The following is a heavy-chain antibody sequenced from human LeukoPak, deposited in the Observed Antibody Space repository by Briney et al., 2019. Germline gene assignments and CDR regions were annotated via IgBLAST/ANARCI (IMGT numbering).Heavy chain of an antibody. J-gene: IGHJ6*02. CDR3: ARDSGYEEPNYYYGMDV. CDR1: GYTFTSYY. V-gene: IGHV1-46*01. D-gene: IGHD5-12*01. CDR2: INPSGGST. Sequence: ASVKVSCKASGYTFTSYYMHWVRQAPGQGLEWMGLINPSGGSTSYAQKFQGRVTMTRDTSTSTVYMELSSLRSEDTAVYYCARDSGYEEPNYYYGMDVWGQGTTVTVSS.